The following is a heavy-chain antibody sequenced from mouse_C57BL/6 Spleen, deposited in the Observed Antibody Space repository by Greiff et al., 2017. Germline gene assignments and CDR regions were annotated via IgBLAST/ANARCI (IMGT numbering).Heavy chain of an antibody. V-gene: IGHV1-81*01. CDR3: ARRGKREYYFDY. CDR1: GYTFTSYG. Sequence: VQLQQSGAELARPGASVKLSCKASGYTFTSYGISWVKQRTGQGLEWIGEIYPRSGNTYYNEKFKGKATLTADKSSSTAYMELRSLTSEDSAVYFCARRGKREYYFDYWGQGTTLTVSS. J-gene: IGHJ2*01. CDR2: IYPRSGNT.